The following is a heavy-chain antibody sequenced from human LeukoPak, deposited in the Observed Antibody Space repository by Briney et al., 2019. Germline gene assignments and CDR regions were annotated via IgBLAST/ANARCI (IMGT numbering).Heavy chain of an antibody. CDR2: IGWNSGNI. V-gene: IGHV3-9*01. J-gene: IGHJ3*02. CDR1: GFTFYDYA. Sequence: PGGSLRLSCAASGFTFYDYAMHWVRQVPGKGLEWVSGIGWNSGNIVYADSVKGRFTISRDNAKNSLYLQMDSLRAEDTALYYCAKDRFYGPSDAFDIWGQGTMVTVSS. D-gene: IGHD3-3*01. CDR3: AKDRFYGPSDAFDI.